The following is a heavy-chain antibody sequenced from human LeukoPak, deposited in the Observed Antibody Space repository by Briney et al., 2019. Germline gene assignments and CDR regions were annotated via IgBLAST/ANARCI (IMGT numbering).Heavy chain of an antibody. CDR1: GFTFSNAW. Sequence: GGSLRLSCAASGFTFSNAWMSWVRQAPGKGLEWVGRIKSKTDGGTTGYAAPVKGRFTISRDDSKNTLYLQMNSLKTEDTAVYYCTSRTYYDFWSGYPGPFDYWGQGTLVTVSS. J-gene: IGHJ4*02. CDR2: IKSKTDGGTT. CDR3: TSRTYYDFWSGYPGPFDY. V-gene: IGHV3-15*01. D-gene: IGHD3-3*01.